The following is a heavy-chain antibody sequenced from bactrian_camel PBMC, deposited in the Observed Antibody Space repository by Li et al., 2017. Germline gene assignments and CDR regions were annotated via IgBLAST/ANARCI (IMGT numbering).Heavy chain of an antibody. CDR2: IDPDGRK. V-gene: IGHV3S53*01. D-gene: IGHD2*01. Sequence: HVQLVESGGGSVQAGGSLRLSCVDSGDTYSLKYMGWFRQYPGQGRAAVARIDPDGRKRYADSVGGRFTISKDDAKNTVYLQMNSLKPEDTAMYYCAARGPYCYTKLSVRDFTYWGQGTQVTVS. CDR3: AARGPYCYTKLSVRDFTY. CDR1: GDTYSLKY. J-gene: IGHJ6*01.